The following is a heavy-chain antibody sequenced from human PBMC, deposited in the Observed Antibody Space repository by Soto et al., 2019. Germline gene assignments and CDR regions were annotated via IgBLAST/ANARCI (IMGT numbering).Heavy chain of an antibody. Sequence: VASVKVSCKASGGTFSSYAISWVRQAPGQGLEWMGGIIPIFGTANYAQKFQGRVTITADESTSTAYMELSSLRSEDTAVFYFARVRYYDGSGPPPHYFDYWGQGTLVTVSP. D-gene: IGHD3-22*01. CDR3: ARVRYYDGSGPPPHYFDY. V-gene: IGHV1-69*13. J-gene: IGHJ4*02. CDR1: GGTFSSYA. CDR2: IIPIFGTA.